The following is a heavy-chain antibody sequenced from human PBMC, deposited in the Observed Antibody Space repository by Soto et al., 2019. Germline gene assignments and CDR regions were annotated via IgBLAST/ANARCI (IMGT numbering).Heavy chain of an antibody. Sequence: QVQLVESGGGVVQPGRSLRLSCAASGFTFSSYGMHWVRQAPGKGLEWVAVISYDGSNKYYADSVKGRFTISRDNSKNTRYLQMNSLRAEDTAVYYCAKGGLRYFDWLGVDYWGQGTLVTVSS. D-gene: IGHD3-9*01. CDR3: AKGGLRYFDWLGVDY. CDR2: ISYDGSNK. CDR1: GFTFSSYG. V-gene: IGHV3-30*18. J-gene: IGHJ4*02.